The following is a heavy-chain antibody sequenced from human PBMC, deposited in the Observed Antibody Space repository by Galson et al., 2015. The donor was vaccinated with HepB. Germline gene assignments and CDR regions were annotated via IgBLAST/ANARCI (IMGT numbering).Heavy chain of an antibody. D-gene: IGHD3-9*01. CDR3: ARDHILTSYGMDV. V-gene: IGHV3-33*01. CDR2: IWYDGSNK. CDR1: GFTFSSYG. J-gene: IGHJ6*02. Sequence: SLRLSCATSGFTFSSYGMHWVRQAPGKGLEWVAVIWYDGSNKYYADSVKGRFTISRDNSKNTLYLQMNSLRAEDTAVYYCARDHILTSYGMDVWGQGTTVTVSS.